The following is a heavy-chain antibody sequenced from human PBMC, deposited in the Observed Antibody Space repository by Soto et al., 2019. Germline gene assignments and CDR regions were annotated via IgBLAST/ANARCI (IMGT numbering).Heavy chain of an antibody. CDR2: IYDSGTT. CDR3: ARRNYDEEGYFFDF. D-gene: IGHD4-17*01. CDR1: GGSFTGYY. Sequence: QVQLRESGPGLVRPSETLSLTCTVSGGSFTGYYWSWIRLPPGKGLEWIGYIYDSGTTTYNAALKSRVSISAETSKNQFSLNLRSVTAADTAIYYCARRNYDEEGYFFDFWGQGVLVTVSS. V-gene: IGHV4-4*09. J-gene: IGHJ4*02.